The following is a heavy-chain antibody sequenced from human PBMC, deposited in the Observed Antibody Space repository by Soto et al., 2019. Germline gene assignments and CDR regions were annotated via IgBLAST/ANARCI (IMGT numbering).Heavy chain of an antibody. D-gene: IGHD5-18*01. V-gene: IGHV6-1*01. CDR1: GDSVSSNSAV. CDR2: TYYRSKWYN. J-gene: IGHJ6*02. Sequence: PSQTLSLTCVISGDSVSSNSAVWNWIRQSPSRGLEWLGRTYYRSKWYNDYAVSVKSRININPDTTKNQFSLQLNSVTPEDTAVYYCATVSTDTAMYYGLDVWGQGTTVTVSS. CDR3: ATVSTDTAMYYGLDV.